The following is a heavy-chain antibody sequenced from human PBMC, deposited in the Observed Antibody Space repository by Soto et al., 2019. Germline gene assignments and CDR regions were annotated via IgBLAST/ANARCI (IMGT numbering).Heavy chain of an antibody. CDR3: TTDSYSSMVVVRLDY. J-gene: IGHJ4*01. V-gene: IGHV3-15*07. CDR1: GVPFSNAW. CDR2: IKSRALGGTT. Sequence: PGGSLRLSCAGSGVPFSNAWINGVRKVPGKGLEWVGRIKSRALGGTTDFAAPVRGRFAITRDDSRNVAYMQMNSLHTEDTAVYYCTTDSYSSMVVVRLDYWGHGSLVTVSS. D-gene: IGHD2-15*01.